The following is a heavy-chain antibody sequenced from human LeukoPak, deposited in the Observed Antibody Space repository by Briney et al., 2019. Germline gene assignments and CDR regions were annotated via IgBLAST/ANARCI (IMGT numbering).Heavy chain of an antibody. D-gene: IGHD4-17*01. Sequence: PGVSLRLYCAASDFTFSRYSMNWFRQAPGEGLEWVSSISSGGHNIFYADPVKGRFTISRDNAKNSLYLQMNSLRVEDTAVYYCARHGAGFYHGMDVWGQGTTVTVSS. CDR3: ARHGAGFYHGMDV. CDR1: DFTFSRYS. V-gene: IGHV3-21*01. J-gene: IGHJ6*01. CDR2: ISSGGHNI.